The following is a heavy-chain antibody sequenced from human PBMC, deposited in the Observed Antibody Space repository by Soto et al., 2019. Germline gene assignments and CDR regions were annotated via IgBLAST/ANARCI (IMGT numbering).Heavy chain of an antibody. J-gene: IGHJ4*02. CDR1: GDSISSGGYY. V-gene: IGHV4-31*03. CDR2: IYYSGST. CDR3: ARLISGDYASPLIN. Sequence: PSETLSLTCTVSGDSISSGGYYWSWIRQHPGKGLEGIGYIYYSGSTYYNPSLKSRGTRSVDTSKNQFSRKLSSVTAADTAVYYGARLISGDYASPLINWGQGTLVTVSS. D-gene: IGHD4-17*01.